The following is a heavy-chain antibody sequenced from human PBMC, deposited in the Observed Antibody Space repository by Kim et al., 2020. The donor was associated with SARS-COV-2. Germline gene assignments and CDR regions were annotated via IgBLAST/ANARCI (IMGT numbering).Heavy chain of an antibody. Sequence: GGSLRLSCVASGLTFSTYAMSWVRQAPGKGLEWVSVISGSGDIIHYADSVLGRFAISKDNSKNTLNLQMNSLRAEDTAVYYCAIRIAVAGTIDYWGQGTLVTVSS. CDR1: GLTFSTYA. CDR2: ISGSGDII. J-gene: IGHJ4*02. CDR3: AIRIAVAGTIDY. V-gene: IGHV3-23*01. D-gene: IGHD6-19*01.